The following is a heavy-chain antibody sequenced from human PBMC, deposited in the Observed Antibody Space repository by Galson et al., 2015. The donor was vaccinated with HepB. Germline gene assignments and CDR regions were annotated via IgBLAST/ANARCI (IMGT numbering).Heavy chain of an antibody. Sequence: SCAASGFTFSNAWMNWVRQAPGKGLEWVGRIKSKADGGTTDYAAPVKGRFTISRDDSKNTLYLQMNSLKTEDTAVYYCTTDFDYGSGRDYWGQGTLVTVSS. J-gene: IGHJ4*02. D-gene: IGHD3-10*01. V-gene: IGHV3-15*07. CDR1: GFTFSNAW. CDR2: IKSKADGGTT. CDR3: TTDFDYGSGRDY.